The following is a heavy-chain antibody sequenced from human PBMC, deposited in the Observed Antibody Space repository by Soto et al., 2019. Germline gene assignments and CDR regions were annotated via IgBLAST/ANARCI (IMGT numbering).Heavy chain of an antibody. CDR1: GGTFSSYA. V-gene: IGHV1-69*01. CDR3: AREEDGGAPYYYSGMDV. Sequence: QVQLVQSGAEVKKPGSSVKVSCKASGGTFSSYAISWVRQAPGQGLEWMGGIIPIFGTANYAQKFQGRVTITADESTSTAYMELSSLRSEDTAVYYCAREEDGGAPYYYSGMDVWGQGTTVTVSS. CDR2: IIPIFGTA. D-gene: IGHD2-15*01. J-gene: IGHJ6*02.